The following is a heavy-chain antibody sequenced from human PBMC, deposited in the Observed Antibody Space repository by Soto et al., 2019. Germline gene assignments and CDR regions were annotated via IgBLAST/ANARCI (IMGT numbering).Heavy chain of an antibody. J-gene: IGHJ6*02. CDR2: IYYSGST. CDR1: GASISSSSYY. CDR3: ARLNAGTTYYYYGMDV. V-gene: IGHV4-39*01. D-gene: IGHD1-7*01. Sequence: SETLSLTSTVSGASISSSSYYWGWIRQPPGKGLEWIGSIYYSGSTYYNPSLKSRVTISVDTSKNQFSLKLSSVTAADTALYYCARLNAGTTYYYYGMDVWGQGTTVTVSS.